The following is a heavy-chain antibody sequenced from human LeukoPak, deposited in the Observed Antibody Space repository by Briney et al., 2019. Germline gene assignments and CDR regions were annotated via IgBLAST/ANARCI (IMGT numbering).Heavy chain of an antibody. Sequence: PGGSLRLSCAASGFTFSSYWMHWVRQAPGKGLVWVSRINSDGSSTTYADSVKGRFTISRDNAKNTLYLQMNSLRAEDTAVYYCARERFVRWEYCYGSGSPRTASYGMDVWSQGTTVTVSS. D-gene: IGHD3-10*01. CDR3: ARERFVRWEYCYGSGSPRTASYGMDV. CDR1: GFTFSSYW. CDR2: INSDGSST. J-gene: IGHJ6*02. V-gene: IGHV3-74*01.